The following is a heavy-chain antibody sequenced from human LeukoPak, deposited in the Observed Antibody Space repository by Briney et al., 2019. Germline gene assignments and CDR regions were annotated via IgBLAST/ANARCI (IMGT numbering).Heavy chain of an antibody. D-gene: IGHD2-2*02. J-gene: IGHJ4*02. CDR2: ISWDGGST. V-gene: IGHV3-43D*03. CDR3: ARDRLRYCTSISCYIPIR. CDR1: GFTFDDYA. Sequence: GGSLRLSCAASGFTFDDYAMHWVRQTPGKGLEWVSLISWDGGSTFYADSVKGRFTISRDNSKNSLHLQMNSLRTEDTALYYCARDRLRYCTSISCYIPIRWGQGTLVTVSS.